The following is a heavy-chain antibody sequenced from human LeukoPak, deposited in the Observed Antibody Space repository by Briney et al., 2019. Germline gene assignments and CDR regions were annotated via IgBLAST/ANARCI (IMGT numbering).Heavy chain of an antibody. Sequence: ASVKVSCKASGYTFTSYYMHWVRQATGQGLEWMGIINPSGGSTSYAQKFQGRVTMTRDTSTSTVYMELSSLRSEDTAVYYCARVHISDYGDYSIDTHYYYYYGMDVWGQGTTVTVSS. J-gene: IGHJ6*02. V-gene: IGHV1-46*01. D-gene: IGHD4-17*01. CDR3: ARVHISDYGDYSIDTHYYYYYGMDV. CDR2: INPSGGST. CDR1: GYTFTSYY.